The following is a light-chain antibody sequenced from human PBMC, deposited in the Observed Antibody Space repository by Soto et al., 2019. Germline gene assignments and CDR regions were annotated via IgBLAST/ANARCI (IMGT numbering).Light chain of an antibody. CDR2: AAS. CDR3: QRYDSAPRT. CDR1: QGSGSY. V-gene: IGKV1-27*01. J-gene: IGKJ1*01. Sequence: DIQVTQSPSSLSASVGDRVTITCRAGQGSGSYLAWYQQKSGKFPRLLIYAASTLQPGVPSRFSGSASGTAFTLSISSLQPEDVATYYCQRYDSAPRTFGQGTKVEI.